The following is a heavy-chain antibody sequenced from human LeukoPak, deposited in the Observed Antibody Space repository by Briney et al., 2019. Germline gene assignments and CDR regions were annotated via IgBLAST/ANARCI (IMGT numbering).Heavy chain of an antibody. CDR1: GFTFSSYS. V-gene: IGHV3-21*01. CDR2: ISSNNDYI. J-gene: IGHJ4*02. D-gene: IGHD6-13*01. Sequence: GGSLRLSCAASGFTFSSYSMNWVRQAPGKGLEWVSSISSNNDYIYYADSVKGRFTISRDNAKNSLFLQMNSLRAEDTAVYYCGRVAVAAAGTHYWGQGTLVTVSS. CDR3: GRVAVAAAGTHY.